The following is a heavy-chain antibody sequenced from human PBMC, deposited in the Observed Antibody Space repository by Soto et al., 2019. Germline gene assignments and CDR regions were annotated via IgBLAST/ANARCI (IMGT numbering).Heavy chain of an antibody. V-gene: IGHV1-46*01. CDR1: GYIFTNHY. Sequence: QVQLVQYGAEVKKPGASVKVSCKASGYIFTNHYLHWVRQAPGQGLEWMGIINPSDGSTSYAQKFQGIVTMTRDTSTSTVDMELNSLRSEDTAVYYCARVGIGGMDVWGQATTVTVSS. J-gene: IGHJ6*02. CDR2: INPSDGST. CDR3: ARVGIGGMDV.